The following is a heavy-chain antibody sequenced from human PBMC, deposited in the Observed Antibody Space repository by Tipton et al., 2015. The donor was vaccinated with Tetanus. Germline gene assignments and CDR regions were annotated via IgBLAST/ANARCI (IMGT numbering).Heavy chain of an antibody. CDR1: GASISNSSSY. CDR3: AKRFRVTARGITMVVVVPPGYFDY. D-gene: IGHD3-22*01. J-gene: IGHJ4*02. V-gene: IGHV4-39*01. Sequence: TLSLTCTVSGASISNSSSYWGWIRQSPGKGLEWIGNIYFSGSTYYNPSLKSRVTISVDTSKNQFSLRLNSVTAADTAVYYCAKRFRVTARGITMVVVVPPGYFDYWGQGTLVTVSS. CDR2: IYFSGST.